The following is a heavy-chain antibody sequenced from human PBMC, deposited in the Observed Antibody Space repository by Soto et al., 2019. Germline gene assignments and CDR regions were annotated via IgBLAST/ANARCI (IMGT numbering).Heavy chain of an antibody. CDR3: ATSRRGSISWPESYYYYGMHV. J-gene: IGHJ6*02. Sequence: GGSLRLSCAASGFTFSSYAMSWVRQAPGKGLEWVSAISGSGGSTYYADSVKGRFTISRDNSKNTLYLQMNSLRAEDTAVYYCATSRRGSISWPESYYYYGMHVPGQATTVTGSS. V-gene: IGHV3-23*01. D-gene: IGHD6-13*01. CDR2: ISGSGGST. CDR1: GFTFSSYA.